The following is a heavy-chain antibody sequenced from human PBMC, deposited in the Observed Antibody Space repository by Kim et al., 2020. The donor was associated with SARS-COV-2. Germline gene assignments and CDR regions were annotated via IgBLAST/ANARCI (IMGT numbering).Heavy chain of an antibody. CDR3: AKEAPLRETGTYWYFDL. J-gene: IGHJ2*01. Sequence: GKGRFIISRDNTKNTLYLQMNGLRAEDTAVYYCAKEAPLRETGTYWYFDLWGRGTLVTVSS. V-gene: IGHV3-30*02. D-gene: IGHD3-16*01.